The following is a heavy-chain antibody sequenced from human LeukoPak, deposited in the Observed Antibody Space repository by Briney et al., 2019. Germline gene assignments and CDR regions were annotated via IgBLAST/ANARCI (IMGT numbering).Heavy chain of an antibody. J-gene: IGHJ4*02. CDR2: ISGSGGST. V-gene: IGHV3-23*01. Sequence: GGSLRLSCAASGFTFSSYAMSWVRQAPGKGLEWVSAISGSGGSTYYADSVKGRFTISRDNSKNTLYLQMNSLRAEDTAVYYCAKLGHIRRDGYNLGYWGQGTLVTVSS. CDR1: GFTFSSYA. D-gene: IGHD5-24*01. CDR3: AKLGHIRRDGYNLGY.